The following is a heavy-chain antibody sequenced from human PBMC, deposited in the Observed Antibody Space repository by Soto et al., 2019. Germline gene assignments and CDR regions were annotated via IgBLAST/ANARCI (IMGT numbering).Heavy chain of an antibody. D-gene: IGHD2-15*01. CDR2: ISYDGSNK. Sequence: GGSLRLSCAASGFTFSSYGMHRVRQAPGKGLEWVAVISYDGSNKYYADSVKGRFTISRDNSKNTLYLQMNSLRAEDTAVYYCAKDGYCSGGSCAADYWGQGTLVTVSS. CDR3: AKDGYCSGGSCAADY. V-gene: IGHV3-30*18. CDR1: GFTFSSYG. J-gene: IGHJ4*02.